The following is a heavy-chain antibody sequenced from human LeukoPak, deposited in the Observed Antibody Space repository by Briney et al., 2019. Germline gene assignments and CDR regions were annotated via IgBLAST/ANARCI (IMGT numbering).Heavy chain of an antibody. CDR2: IYYSGTT. J-gene: IGHJ4*02. CDR3: ARWVFSSGYYFDY. V-gene: IGHV4-61*01. D-gene: IGHD3-22*01. Sequence: PSETLSLTCTVSGGSVSGGSYYWSWIRQPPGKGLEWIGYIYYSGTTNYNPSLKSRVTISVDTSKNQFSLKLSSVTAADTAVYYCARWVFSSGYYFDYWGPGMLVTVSS. CDR1: GGSVSGGSYY.